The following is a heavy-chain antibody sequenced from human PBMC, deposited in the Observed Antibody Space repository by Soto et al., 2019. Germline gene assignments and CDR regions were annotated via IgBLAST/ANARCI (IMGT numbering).Heavy chain of an antibody. D-gene: IGHD2-15*01. CDR3: AKGRPSEYCSGGSCYSDYYYYMDV. V-gene: IGHV3-9*01. Sequence: PGGSLRLSCGASGFTFDDYAMHWVRQAPGKGLEWVSGISWNSGSIGYADSVKGRFTISRDNAKNSLYLQMNSLRAEDTALYYCAKGRPSEYCSGGSCYSDYYYYMDVWGKGTTVTVSS. CDR2: ISWNSGSI. CDR1: GFTFDDYA. J-gene: IGHJ6*03.